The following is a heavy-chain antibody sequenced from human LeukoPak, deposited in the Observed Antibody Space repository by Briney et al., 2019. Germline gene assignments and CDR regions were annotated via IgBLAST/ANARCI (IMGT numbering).Heavy chain of an antibody. Sequence: GSLRLSCAASGFTFSNYAMSWVRQAPGKGLEWIGSIHYSGSTYYNPSLKSRVTISVDTSKNQVSLKLSSVTAADTAVYYCARHPPIWSGYHNWFDPWGQGTLVTVSS. J-gene: IGHJ5*02. CDR3: ARHPPIWSGYHNWFDP. D-gene: IGHD3-3*01. V-gene: IGHV4-39*01. CDR1: GFTFSNYA. CDR2: IHYSGST.